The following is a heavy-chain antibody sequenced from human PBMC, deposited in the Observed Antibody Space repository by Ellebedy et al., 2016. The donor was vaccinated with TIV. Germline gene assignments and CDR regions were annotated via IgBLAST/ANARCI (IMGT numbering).Heavy chain of an antibody. V-gene: IGHV1-69*04. Sequence: SVKVSXXASGGTFSSYAISWVRQAPGQGLEWMGRIIPILGIANYAQKFQGRVTMTRNTSISTAYMELSSLRSEDTAVYYCARGGYSSSWYVDYWGQGTLVTVSS. CDR3: ARGGYSSSWYVDY. CDR2: IIPILGIA. J-gene: IGHJ4*02. CDR1: GGTFSSYA. D-gene: IGHD6-13*01.